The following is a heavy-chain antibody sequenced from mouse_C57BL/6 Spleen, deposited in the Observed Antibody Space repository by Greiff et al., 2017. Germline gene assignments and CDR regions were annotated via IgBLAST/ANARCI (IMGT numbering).Heavy chain of an antibody. D-gene: IGHD1-1*01. Sequence: QVQLQQSGAELVRPGASVTLSCKASGYTFTDYEMHWVKQTPVHGLEWIGAIDPETGGTAYNQKFKGKAILTADKSSSTAYMELRSLTSEDSAVYYCTGGGFHYCGSSYGGYFDVWGTGTTVTVSS. CDR1: GYTFTDYE. CDR2: IDPETGGT. CDR3: TGGGFHYCGSSYGGYFDV. J-gene: IGHJ1*03. V-gene: IGHV1-15*01.